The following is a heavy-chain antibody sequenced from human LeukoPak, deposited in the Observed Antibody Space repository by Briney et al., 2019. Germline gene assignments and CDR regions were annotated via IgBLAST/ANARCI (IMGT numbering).Heavy chain of an antibody. CDR3: AKFSLDSGYRAPIFDY. CDR2: IWYDGRTE. V-gene: IGHV3-33*06. D-gene: IGHD3-22*01. J-gene: IGHJ4*02. CDR1: GFPFSSYG. Sequence: PGGSLRLSCAASGFPFSSYGMHWVRQAPGKGLEWVAVIWYDGRTEFYADSVKGRFTISRDNSKNTLYLQMNSLRAEDTAVYYCAKFSLDSGYRAPIFDYWGQGTLVTVSS.